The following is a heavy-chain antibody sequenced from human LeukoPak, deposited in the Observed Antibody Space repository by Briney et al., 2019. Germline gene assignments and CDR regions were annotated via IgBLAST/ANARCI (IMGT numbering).Heavy chain of an antibody. J-gene: IGHJ6*02. CDR2: IYYSGST. V-gene: IGHV4-59*01. CDR1: GGSISSYY. CDR3: ARDSRITMVRGVSGYYGMDV. Sequence: PSETLSLTCTVSGGSISSYYWSWIRQPPGKGLEWIGYIYYSGSTNYNPSLKSRVTISVDTSKNQFPLKLSSVTAADTAVYYCARDSRITMVRGVSGYYGMDVWGQGTTVTVSS. D-gene: IGHD3-10*01.